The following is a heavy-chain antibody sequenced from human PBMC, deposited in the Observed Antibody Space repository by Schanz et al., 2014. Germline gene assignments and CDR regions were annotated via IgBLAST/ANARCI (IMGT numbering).Heavy chain of an antibody. D-gene: IGHD6-6*01. Sequence: QLLESGGGLVQPGGSLRLSCAASGFIFSAYTLNWVRQAPGKGLEWISYISFSGNTIYYADSVKGRFTISRDNAKNSVFLQMNRLRAEDTAVYYCATEGPRGTRHPINYYYAMDNWGQGTKVTV. CDR3: ATEGPRGTRHPINYYYAMDN. J-gene: IGHJ6*02. CDR1: GFIFSAYT. CDR2: ISFSGNTI. V-gene: IGHV3-48*01.